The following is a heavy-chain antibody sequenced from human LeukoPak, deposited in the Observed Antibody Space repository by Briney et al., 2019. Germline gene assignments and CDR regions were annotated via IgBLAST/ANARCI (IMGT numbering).Heavy chain of an antibody. CDR2: IYSGGRT. D-gene: IGHD2-2*01. J-gene: IGHJ6*03. Sequence: SGGSLRLSCAASGFTVSSNYMSWVRQAPGKGLEWVSVIYSGGRTYYADSVKGRFTISRDNSKNTPYLQMNSLRAEGTAVYYCARDRLSSTSYYMDVWGKGTTVTVSS. CDR3: ARDRLSSTSYYMDV. V-gene: IGHV3-66*02. CDR1: GFTVSSNY.